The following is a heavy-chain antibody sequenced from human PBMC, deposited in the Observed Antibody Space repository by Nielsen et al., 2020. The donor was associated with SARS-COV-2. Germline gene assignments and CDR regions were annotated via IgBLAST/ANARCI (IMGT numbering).Heavy chain of an antibody. D-gene: IGHD5-24*01. J-gene: IGHJ4*02. V-gene: IGHV3-21*04. CDR3: AKVESSSSEIFDY. CDR2: ISSSSSYI. Sequence: GESLKISCAASGFTFSSYSMNWVRQAPGKGLEWVSSISSSSSYIYYADSVKGRFTISRDNSKNTLYLQMNSLRAEDTAVYYCAKVESSSSEIFDYWGQGTLVTVSS. CDR1: GFTFSSYS.